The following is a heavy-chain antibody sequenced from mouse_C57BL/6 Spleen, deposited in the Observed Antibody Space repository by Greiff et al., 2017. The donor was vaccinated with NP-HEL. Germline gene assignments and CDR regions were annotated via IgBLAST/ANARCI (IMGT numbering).Heavy chain of an antibody. CDR1: GYTFTDYY. V-gene: IGHV1-26*01. D-gene: IGHD3-1*01. J-gene: IGHJ4*01. CDR2: INPNNGGT. CDR3: ARAGLGVLYAMDY. Sequence: EVQLQQSGPELVKPGASVKISCKASGYTFTDYYMNWVKQSHGKSLEWIGDINPNNGGTSYNQKFKGKATLTVDKSSSTAYMELRSLTSEDSAVYYCARAGLGVLYAMDYWGQGTSVTVSS.